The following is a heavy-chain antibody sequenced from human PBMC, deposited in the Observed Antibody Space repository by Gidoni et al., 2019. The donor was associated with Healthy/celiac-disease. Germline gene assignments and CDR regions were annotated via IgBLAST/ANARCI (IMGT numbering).Heavy chain of an antibody. Sequence: QVQLVESGGGVVQPGRSLRLSCAASGFTFSSYGMHWVRQAPGKGLEWVAVISYDGSNKYYADSVKGRFTISRDNSKNTLYLQMNSLRAEDTAVYYCAKDFGWELLRYYFDYWGQGTLVTVSS. J-gene: IGHJ4*02. CDR3: AKDFGWELLRYYFDY. CDR2: ISYDGSNK. D-gene: IGHD1-26*01. CDR1: GFTFSSYG. V-gene: IGHV3-30*18.